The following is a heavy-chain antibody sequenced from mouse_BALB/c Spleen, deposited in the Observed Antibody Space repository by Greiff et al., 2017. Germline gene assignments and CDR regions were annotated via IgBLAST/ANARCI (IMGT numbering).Heavy chain of an antibody. V-gene: IGHV1S41*01. Sequence: DLVKPGASVKLSCKASGYTFTSYWINWIKQRPGQGLEWIGRIAPGSGSTYYNEMFKGKATLTVDTSSSTAYIQLSSLSSEDSAVYFFASNFDYWGQGTTLTVSS. CDR2: IAPGSGST. J-gene: IGHJ2*01. CDR1: GYTFTSYW. CDR3: ASNFDY.